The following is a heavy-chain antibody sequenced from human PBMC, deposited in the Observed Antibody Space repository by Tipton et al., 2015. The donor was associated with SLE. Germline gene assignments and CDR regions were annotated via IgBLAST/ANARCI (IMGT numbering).Heavy chain of an antibody. D-gene: IGHD1-20*01. CDR2: IYTSGST. V-gene: IGHV4-61*02. CDR1: GGSISSGSYY. Sequence: TLSLTCTVSGGSISSGSYYWSWIRQPAGKGLEWIGRIYTSGSTNYNPSLKSRVTISVDTSKNQFSLKLSSVTAADTAVYYCGSRDNWNPVDIWGQGTMVTVSS. J-gene: IGHJ3*02. CDR3: GSRDNWNPVDI.